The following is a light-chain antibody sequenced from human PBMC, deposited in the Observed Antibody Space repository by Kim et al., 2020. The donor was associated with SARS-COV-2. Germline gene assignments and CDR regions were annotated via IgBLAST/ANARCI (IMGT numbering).Light chain of an antibody. Sequence: VSPGERATRSCRASQSANSNLAWYQQKPGQAPRLLIYDASTRATDIPASVSGSGSGTDFTLTITCLQPEDFAVYYCQQYDKWPLTFGGGTKVDIK. CDR2: DAS. CDR3: QQYDKWPLT. J-gene: IGKJ4*01. CDR1: QSANSN. V-gene: IGKV3-15*01.